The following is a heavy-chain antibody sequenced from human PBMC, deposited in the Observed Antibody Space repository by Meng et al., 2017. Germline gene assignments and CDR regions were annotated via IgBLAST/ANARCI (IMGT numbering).Heavy chain of an antibody. J-gene: IGHJ4*02. V-gene: IGHV5-51*01. D-gene: IGHD3-22*01. Sequence: GGSLRLSCKGSGYSFTSYWIGWVRQMPGKGLEWMGIIYPGDSDTRYSPSFQGQVTISADKSISTAYLQWSSLKASDTAMYYCARHQEYYYDSSGYPISPPPDYWGQGTLVTVSS. CDR1: GYSFTSYW. CDR2: IYPGDSDT. CDR3: ARHQEYYYDSSGYPISPPPDY.